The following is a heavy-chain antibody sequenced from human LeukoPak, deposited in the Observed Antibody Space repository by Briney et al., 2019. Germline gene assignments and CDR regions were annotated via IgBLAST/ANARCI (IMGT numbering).Heavy chain of an antibody. Sequence: GGSLRLSCAASGFTFSTYAMTWVRQAPGKGLEWVSGISNSGSSTYYADSVKGRFTISRDNSKNMLYLQMNILRTEDTALYYCASLYSTNYWGQGTLVTVSS. CDR3: ASLYSTNY. CDR1: GFTFSTYA. J-gene: IGHJ4*02. CDR2: ISNSGSST. D-gene: IGHD5-18*01. V-gene: IGHV3-23*01.